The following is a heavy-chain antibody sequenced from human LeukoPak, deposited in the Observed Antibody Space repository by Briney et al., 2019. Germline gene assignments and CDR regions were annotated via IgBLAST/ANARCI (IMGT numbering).Heavy chain of an antibody. Sequence: VGSLRLSCAASGFTFTSYGMHWVRQAPGKGLEWVAVISYDVSDKYYVDSVKGRFTISRDTSKNTLYLQMNSLRAEDTAVYYCAKDRGSGYNWNDVLDYWGQGTLVTVSS. CDR1: GFTFTSYG. J-gene: IGHJ4*02. CDR2: ISYDVSDK. CDR3: AKDRGSGYNWNDVLDY. V-gene: IGHV3-30*18. D-gene: IGHD1-20*01.